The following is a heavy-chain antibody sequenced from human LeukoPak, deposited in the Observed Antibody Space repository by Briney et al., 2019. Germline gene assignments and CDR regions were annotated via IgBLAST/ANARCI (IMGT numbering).Heavy chain of an antibody. J-gene: IGHJ4*02. Sequence: GGSLRLSCAASGFSFSSYWMSWVRQAPGKGLEWVANIKQDGSEKYYVDSVKGRFTISRDNAKNSLYLQMNSLGAEDTAVYYCARGIRFLEPFDYWGQGTLVTVSS. CDR3: ARGIRFLEPFDY. D-gene: IGHD3-3*01. CDR2: IKQDGSEK. CDR1: GFSFSSYW. V-gene: IGHV3-7*03.